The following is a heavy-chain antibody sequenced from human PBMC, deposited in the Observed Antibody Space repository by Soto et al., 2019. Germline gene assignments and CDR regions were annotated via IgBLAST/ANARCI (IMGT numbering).Heavy chain of an antibody. CDR3: GVPTGVYLGY. J-gene: IGHJ4*02. Sequence: PGESLKISCAAAGFTFSGSAVHWVRQASGKGLEWVGRIRNKADNYATAYAASVEGRFTISRDDSRNTAYLQVNGLKTEDTAVYFCGVPTGVYLGYWGQGTLVTVSS. CDR2: IRNKADNYAT. D-gene: IGHD7-27*01. V-gene: IGHV3-73*01. CDR1: GFTFSGSA.